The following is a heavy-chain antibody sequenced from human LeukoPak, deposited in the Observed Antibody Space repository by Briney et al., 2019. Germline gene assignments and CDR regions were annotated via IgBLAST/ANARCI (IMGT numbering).Heavy chain of an antibody. CDR3: ARSATGRGMDV. CDR2: ISSSGSTT. V-gene: IGHV3-48*03. Sequence: GGSLRLSCVASGFTINTYDINWVRQAPGRGLEWVSHISSSGSTTYYADSVKGRFTVSRGNAKSSLYLQMNSLRAEDTAVYYCARSATGRGMDVWGKGTTVTVSS. J-gene: IGHJ6*04. D-gene: IGHD7-27*01. CDR1: GFTINTYD.